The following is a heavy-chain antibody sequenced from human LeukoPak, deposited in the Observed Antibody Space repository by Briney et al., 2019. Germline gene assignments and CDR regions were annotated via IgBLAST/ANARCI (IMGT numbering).Heavy chain of an antibody. CDR1: GFTFSSYS. J-gene: IGHJ4*02. CDR2: ISGSGGNT. V-gene: IGHV3-23*01. CDR3: ARSLEYCGGDCYSNWGY. D-gene: IGHD2-21*02. Sequence: GGSLRLSCAASGFTFSSYSMNWVRQAPGKGLEWLSAISGSGGNTYYADSVKGRFTISRDNSKNTLYLQMNSQRAEDTAVYYCARSLEYCGGDCYSNWGYWGQGTLVTVSS.